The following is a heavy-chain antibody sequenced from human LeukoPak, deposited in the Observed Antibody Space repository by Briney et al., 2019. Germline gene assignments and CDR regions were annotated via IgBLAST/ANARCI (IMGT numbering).Heavy chain of an antibody. J-gene: IGHJ3*02. CDR3: ARDLFNRDGYDI. CDR1: GFTFTTYT. D-gene: IGHD5-24*01. Sequence: PGGSLRLSCAASGFTFTTYTMYWVRQAPGTGLEWVAIISYDGTNKYYTDSVKGRFTISRDNSKNTLYLQMNSLRAEDTAVYYCARDLFNRDGYDIWGPGTTVIVSS. V-gene: IGHV3-30-3*01. CDR2: ISYDGTNK.